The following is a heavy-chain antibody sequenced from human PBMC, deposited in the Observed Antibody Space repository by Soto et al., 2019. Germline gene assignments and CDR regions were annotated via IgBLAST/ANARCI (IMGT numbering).Heavy chain of an antibody. D-gene: IGHD6-19*01. V-gene: IGHV3-23*01. J-gene: IGHJ4*02. CDR1: GFTFSSYA. Sequence: PGGSVRLSXAASGFTFSSYAMSWVRQAPGKGLEWVSAISGSGGSTYYADSVKGRFTISRDNSKNTLYLQMNSLRAEDTAVYYCANSGWLANYWGQGTLVTVSS. CDR3: ANSGWLANY. CDR2: ISGSGGST.